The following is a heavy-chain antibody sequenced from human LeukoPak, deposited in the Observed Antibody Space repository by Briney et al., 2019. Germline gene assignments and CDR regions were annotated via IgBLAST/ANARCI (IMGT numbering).Heavy chain of an antibody. D-gene: IGHD6-19*01. V-gene: IGHV3-48*03. J-gene: IGHJ4*02. CDR1: GFTFSSYE. CDR2: ISFSGSTI. Sequence: GGSLRLSCAASGFTFSSYEMNWVRQAPGKGLEWVSYISFSGSTIYYADSVKGRFTISRDNAKNSLYLQMNSLRAEDTAVYYCARGEAVAGSFDYWGQGTLVTVSS. CDR3: ARGEAVAGSFDY.